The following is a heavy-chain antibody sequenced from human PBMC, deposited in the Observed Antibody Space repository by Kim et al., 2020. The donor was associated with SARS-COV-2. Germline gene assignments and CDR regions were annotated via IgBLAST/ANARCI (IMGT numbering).Heavy chain of an antibody. CDR2: TYYRSKWYN. Sequence: SQTLSLTCAISGDSVSSNSAAWNWIRQSPSRGLEWLGRTYYRSKWYNDYAVSVKSRITINPDTSKNQFSLQLNSVTPEDTAVYYCARDRYYYGSGSYYNEFDYWGQGTLVTVSS. J-gene: IGHJ4*02. D-gene: IGHD3-10*01. CDR1: GDSVSSNSAA. V-gene: IGHV6-1*01. CDR3: ARDRYYYGSGSYYNEFDY.